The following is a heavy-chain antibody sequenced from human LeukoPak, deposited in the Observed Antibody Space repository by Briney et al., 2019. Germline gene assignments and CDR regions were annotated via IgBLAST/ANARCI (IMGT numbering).Heavy chain of an antibody. CDR3: AKAGHYYGSGSYYNVDY. CDR2: IRYDGSNK. Sequence: PGGSLRLSCAASGFTFSSYGMHWVRQAPGKGLEWVAFIRYDGSNKYYADSVKGRFTISRDNSKNTLYLQMNSLRAEDTAVYYCAKAGHYYGSGSYYNVDYWGQGTLVTVSS. D-gene: IGHD3-10*01. J-gene: IGHJ4*02. V-gene: IGHV3-30*02. CDR1: GFTFSSYG.